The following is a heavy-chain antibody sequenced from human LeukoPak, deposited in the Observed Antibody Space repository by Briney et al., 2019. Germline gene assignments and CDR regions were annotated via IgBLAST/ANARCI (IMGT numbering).Heavy chain of an antibody. CDR3: AKDGEVGATDYYYYYMDV. Sequence: PGGSLRLSCAASGFTFSSYGMHWVRQAPGKGLEWVAFIRYDGSNKYYADSVKGRFTISRDNSKNTLYLQMNSLRAEDTAVYYCAKDGEVGATDYYYYYMDVWGKGTTVTVSS. D-gene: IGHD1-26*01. J-gene: IGHJ6*03. CDR2: IRYDGSNK. V-gene: IGHV3-30*02. CDR1: GFTFSSYG.